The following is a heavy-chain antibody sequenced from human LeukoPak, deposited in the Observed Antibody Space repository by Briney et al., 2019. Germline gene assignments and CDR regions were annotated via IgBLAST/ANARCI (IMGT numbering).Heavy chain of an antibody. CDR1: GYSISSGYY. D-gene: IGHD6-13*01. CDR2: IYHSGST. J-gene: IGHJ4*02. V-gene: IGHV4-38-2*01. Sequence: PSETLSLTCAVSGYSISSGYYWGWIRQPPGKGLEWIGSIYHSGSTYYNPSLKSRVTISVDTSKNQFSLKLSSVSAADTAVYYCARLKGSSWYGPVGDYWGQGTLVTVSS. CDR3: ARLKGSSWYGPVGDY.